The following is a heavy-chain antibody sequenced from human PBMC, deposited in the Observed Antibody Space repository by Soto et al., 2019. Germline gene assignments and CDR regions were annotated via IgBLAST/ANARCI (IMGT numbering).Heavy chain of an antibody. V-gene: IGHV3-23*01. D-gene: IGHD6-6*01. CDR2: ISSSGAFT. CDR1: GFTFNSND. J-gene: IGHJ4*02. Sequence: GGSLRLSCAVSGFTFNSNDMTWVRQAPGKGLEWVSTISSSGAFTYHADSVRGRFTISRDNAKNSLYLQMTSLTDEDTAVYFCARDPSRRAPPDYWGQGTLVTVSS. CDR3: ARDPSRRAPPDY.